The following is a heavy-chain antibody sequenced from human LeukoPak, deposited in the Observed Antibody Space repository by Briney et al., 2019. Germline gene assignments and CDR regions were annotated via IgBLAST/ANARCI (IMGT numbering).Heavy chain of an antibody. Sequence: GGSLRLSCEASGFGFSHTAMSWGCHAPGKGPELVSVISGGGDKTHYTDSVKGRFTISRDNTKNTLYLQMNSLRAEDTATYYCAKAWSYYLDHWGRGTLVTVSS. CDR2: ISGGGDKT. J-gene: IGHJ4*02. CDR1: GFGFSHTA. D-gene: IGHD2-8*02. V-gene: IGHV3-23*01. CDR3: AKAWSYYLDH.